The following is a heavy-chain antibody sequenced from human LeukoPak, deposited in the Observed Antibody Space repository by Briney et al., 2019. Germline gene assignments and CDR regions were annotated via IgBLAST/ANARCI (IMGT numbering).Heavy chain of an antibody. CDR3: ARAAVAGNFLDY. Sequence: SQTLSLTCTVSGGSISSGSYYWSWLRQPAGKGLEWIGRIDTSGSTNYNPSLKSRVTISVGTCKSQFSLKLRSVTAADTAVYYCARAAVAGNFLDYWGQGTLVTVSS. V-gene: IGHV4-61*02. CDR1: GGSISSGSYY. D-gene: IGHD6-19*01. J-gene: IGHJ4*02. CDR2: IDTSGST.